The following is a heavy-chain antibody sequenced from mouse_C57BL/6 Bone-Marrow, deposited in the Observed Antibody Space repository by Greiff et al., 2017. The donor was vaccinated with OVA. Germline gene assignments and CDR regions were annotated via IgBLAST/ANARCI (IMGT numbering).Heavy chain of an antibody. Sequence: DVQLQESGPGLVKPSQSLSLTCSVTGYSITSGYYWNWIRQFPGNKLEWMGYISYDGSNNYNPSLKNRISIPRDTSKNQFFMKLNSVTTKDTATYYCARGDGSSPYYFDYWGQGTTLTVSS. V-gene: IGHV3-6*01. J-gene: IGHJ2*01. CDR1: GYSITSGYY. CDR2: ISYDGSN. D-gene: IGHD1-1*01. CDR3: ARGDGSSPYYFDY.